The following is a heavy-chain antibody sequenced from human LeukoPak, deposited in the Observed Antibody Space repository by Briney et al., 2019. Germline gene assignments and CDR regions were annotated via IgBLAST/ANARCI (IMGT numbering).Heavy chain of an antibody. CDR3: ARSPWGITMIAEA. D-gene: IGHD3-22*01. CDR1: GFTVSNNY. V-gene: IGHV3-53*01. Sequence: GGSLRLSCAASGFTVSNNYMSWVRQAPGKGLEWVSVIYTGGTTYYADSVKGRFTISRDNSKNTLYLQMNSLRAEDTAVYYCARSPWGITMIAEAWGQGTLVTASS. J-gene: IGHJ5*02. CDR2: IYTGGTT.